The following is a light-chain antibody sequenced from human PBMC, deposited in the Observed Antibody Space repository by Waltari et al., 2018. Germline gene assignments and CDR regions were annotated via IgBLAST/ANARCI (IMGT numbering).Light chain of an antibody. CDR2: DAS. J-gene: IGKJ1*01. V-gene: IGKV3-11*01. CDR3: QQRINWPRT. Sequence: TVLTQSPGPLALSPGERATLSCRASQSIGSSLAWYQHIPGQAPRLLFYDASNRATGIPARFSGSGSGTDFTLTISSLEPEDFAVYYCQQRINWPRTFGQGTKVEIK. CDR1: QSIGSS.